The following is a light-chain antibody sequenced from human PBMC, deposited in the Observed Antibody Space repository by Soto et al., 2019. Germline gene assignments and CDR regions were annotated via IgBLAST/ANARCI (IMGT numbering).Light chain of an antibody. J-gene: IGKJ2*01. V-gene: IGKV1-5*03. CDR2: KAS. CDR3: QQYESYYT. CDR1: QNINNW. Sequence: DIQMTQPPSTLSASVGDRVTITCRASQNINNWLAWYQQKPGKAPKLLIYKASSLQSGVPSRFSGSASGTEFTLTISSLQPDDFATYYCQQYESYYTFGQGTKLEVK.